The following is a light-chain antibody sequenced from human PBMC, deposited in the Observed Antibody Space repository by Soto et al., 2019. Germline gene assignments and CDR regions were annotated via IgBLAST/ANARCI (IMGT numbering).Light chain of an antibody. CDR2: RNY. CDR1: SSNIGSNY. CDR3: AAWDDSLRGWV. V-gene: IGLV1-47*01. Sequence: QSVLSQSPSASGTPGQRVSISCYGSSSNIGSNYVFWYQQLPGTAPKVLIYRNYQRPSGVPGRFSGSKSGSSASLAISGLRSEDEADYYCAAWDDSLRGWVFGGGTKLPVL. J-gene: IGLJ3*02.